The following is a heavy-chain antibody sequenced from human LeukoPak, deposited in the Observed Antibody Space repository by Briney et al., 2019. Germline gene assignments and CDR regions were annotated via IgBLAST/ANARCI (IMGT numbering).Heavy chain of an antibody. CDR2: INPTGGST. CDR3: ASSYYYDSSGYYFGFDY. Sequence: ASVKVSCKASGYTFPSYFMHWVRQALGQGLEWMGIINPTGGSTTYAQKFQGRVTMTRDTSTSTAYMELSSLRSEDTAVYYCASSYYYDSSGYYFGFDYWGQGTLVTVSS. D-gene: IGHD3-22*01. V-gene: IGHV1-46*01. CDR1: GYTFPSYF. J-gene: IGHJ4*02.